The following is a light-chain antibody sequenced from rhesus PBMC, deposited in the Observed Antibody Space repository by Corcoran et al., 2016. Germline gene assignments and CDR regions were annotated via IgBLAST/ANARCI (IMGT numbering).Light chain of an antibody. CDR2: GSS. CDR1: QSVSSS. CDR3: QQYSNWPLT. Sequence: EIVMTQSPATLSLSPGERATLSCRASQSVSSSLAWYQPKPGQAPRLLISGSSSRDPGIPDRVSGSGAGTEFTLTISSLEPEDCAVYYCQQYSNWPLTFGGGTKVEIK. J-gene: IGKJ4*01. V-gene: IGKV3-42*03.